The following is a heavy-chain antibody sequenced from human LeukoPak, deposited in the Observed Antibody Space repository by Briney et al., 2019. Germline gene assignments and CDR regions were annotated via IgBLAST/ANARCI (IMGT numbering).Heavy chain of an antibody. CDR3: ARDLVAAAGFDY. D-gene: IGHD6-13*01. J-gene: IGHJ4*02. CDR1: GGTFSSYA. V-gene: IGHV1-69*01. Sequence: SVKVSCKASGGTFSSYAISWVRQAPGQGLEWMGGIIPIFGTANYAQKFQGRVTITADESTSTAYMGLSSLRSEDTAVYYCARDLVAAAGFDYWGQGTLVTVSS. CDR2: IIPIFGTA.